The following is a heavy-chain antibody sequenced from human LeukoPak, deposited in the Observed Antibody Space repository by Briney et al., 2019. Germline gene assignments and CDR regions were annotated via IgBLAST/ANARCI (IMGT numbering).Heavy chain of an antibody. D-gene: IGHD3-22*01. CDR3: ARVTVYYDSSGYFDY. CDR2: INRNGAGT. J-gene: IGHJ4*02. V-gene: IGHV3-20*04. Sequence: GGSLRLSCAASGFTFSTHSFNWVRQAPGRGLEWVSGINRNGAGTGYADSVKGRFTISRDKAKNSLYLQMNSLRAEDTALYYCARVTVYYDSSGYFDYWGQGTLVTVSS. CDR1: GFTFSTHS.